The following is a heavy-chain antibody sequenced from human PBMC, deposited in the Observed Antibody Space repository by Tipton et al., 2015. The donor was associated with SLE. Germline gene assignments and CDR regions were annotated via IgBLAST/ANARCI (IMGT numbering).Heavy chain of an antibody. CDR1: GFTFSNYA. CDR2: ISYDGSYR. D-gene: IGHD5-12*01. Sequence: RSLRLSCAASGFTFSNYAMHWVRQAPGKGLEWVAVISYDGSYRYYSDSVKGRFTISRDNSKNTLYLQMNSLRAEDTAVYYCAKDIVATTPIYGMDVWGQGTTVTVSS. J-gene: IGHJ6*02. V-gene: IGHV3-30*04. CDR3: AKDIVATTPIYGMDV.